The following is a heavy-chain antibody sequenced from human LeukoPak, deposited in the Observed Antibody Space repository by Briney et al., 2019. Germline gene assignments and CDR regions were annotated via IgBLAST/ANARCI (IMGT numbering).Heavy chain of an antibody. CDR3: ARHHQLILYKPSKYYYYYYMDV. Sequence: PGGSLRLSCAASGFTFSDYYMSWIRQAPGKGLEWVSYITNSGSTIYYADSVKGRFTISRDNAKNSLYLQMNSLRAEDTAVYYCARHHQLILYKPSKYYYYYYMDVWGKGTTVTISS. CDR1: GFTFSDYY. D-gene: IGHD2-15*01. V-gene: IGHV3-11*04. J-gene: IGHJ6*03. CDR2: ITNSGSTI.